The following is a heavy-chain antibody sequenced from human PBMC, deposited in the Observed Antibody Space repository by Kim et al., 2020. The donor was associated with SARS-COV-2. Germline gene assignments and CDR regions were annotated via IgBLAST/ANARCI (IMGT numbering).Heavy chain of an antibody. J-gene: IGHJ6*02. Sequence: GGSLRLSCAASGFTFSSYWMHWVRQAPGKGLVCVSRINSDGSSTSYADSVKGRFTISRDNAKNTLYLQMNSLRVEDTAVYYCARDRGIVATMVYYYYYYGMDVWGQGTTVTVSS. CDR2: INSDGSST. V-gene: IGHV3-74*01. D-gene: IGHD5-12*01. CDR3: ARDRGIVATMVYYYYYYGMDV. CDR1: GFTFSSYW.